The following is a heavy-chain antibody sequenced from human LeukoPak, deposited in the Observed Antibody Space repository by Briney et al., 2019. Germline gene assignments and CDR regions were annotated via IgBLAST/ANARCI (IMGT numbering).Heavy chain of an antibody. D-gene: IGHD6-13*01. J-gene: IGHJ4*02. CDR2: IDPSDSHT. V-gene: IGHV5-10-1*01. CDR3: ARRPGISAAGPDY. Sequence: GESLKISCKGSVYSVINYWISGVRELPGKDLEWRGRIDPSDSHTNYSPSLQGHVTISVDKSISPAYLQWSTLKASDTAIYYCARRPGISAAGPDYWGQGTLVTVSS. CDR1: VYSVINYW.